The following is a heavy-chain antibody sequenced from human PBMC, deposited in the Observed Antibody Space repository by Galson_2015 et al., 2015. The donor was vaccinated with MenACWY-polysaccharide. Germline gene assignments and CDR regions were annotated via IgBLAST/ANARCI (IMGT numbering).Heavy chain of an antibody. D-gene: IGHD3-10*02. V-gene: IGHV3-33*01. J-gene: IGHJ3*02. CDR1: TFTFRGSG. CDR2: IQYDAVYK. Sequence: SLRLSCAASTFTFRGSGMHWVRQAPGKGLEWVAVIQYDAVYKQYLDSVKGRLSVSRDNSKSTLYLEMNNLRAEDTALYYCAREGSRIVFHAFDTWGQGTMVIVSS. CDR3: AREGSRIVFHAFDT.